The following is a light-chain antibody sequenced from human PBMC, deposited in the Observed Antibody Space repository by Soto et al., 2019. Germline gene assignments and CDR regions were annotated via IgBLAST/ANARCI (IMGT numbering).Light chain of an antibody. Sequence: DIQMTQSPSSLSASVGDRVTITCRASQSISSYLNWYQQKPGKAPKLLIYAASSLQSGVPSRFSGSGSVTDFTLTISSLQPEDFSTYYCQQSYSTPRWTFGQGTKVEI. CDR1: QSISSY. CDR2: AAS. V-gene: IGKV1-39*01. CDR3: QQSYSTPRWT. J-gene: IGKJ1*01.